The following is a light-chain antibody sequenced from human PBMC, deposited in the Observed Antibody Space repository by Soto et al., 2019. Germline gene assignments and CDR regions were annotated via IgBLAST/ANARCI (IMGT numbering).Light chain of an antibody. CDR3: RQYGGSPLVT. J-gene: IGKJ2*01. V-gene: IGKV3-20*01. CDR1: QSVSSVS. CDR2: GAS. Sequence: EIVLTQSPGTLSLSPGERATLSCRASQSVSSVSLAWYQQKPGQAPRLLVYGASTRATGIPDRFSGSGSGTASTLTVSRTEPEDFAVDYCRQYGGSPLVTFGQGTKLEIK.